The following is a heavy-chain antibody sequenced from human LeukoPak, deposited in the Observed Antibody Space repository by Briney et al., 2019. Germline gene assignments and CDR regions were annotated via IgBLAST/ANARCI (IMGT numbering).Heavy chain of an antibody. CDR2: ISSNGGST. V-gene: IGHV3-64*01. CDR3: ARGPDYGDYQSLFDP. D-gene: IGHD4-17*01. Sequence: GGSLGLSCAASGFTFSSYGMHWVRQAPGKGLEYVSAISSNGGSTYYANSVKGRFTISRDNSKNTLYLQMGSLRAEDMAVYYCARGPDYGDYQSLFDPWGQGTLVTVSS. CDR1: GFTFSSYG. J-gene: IGHJ5*02.